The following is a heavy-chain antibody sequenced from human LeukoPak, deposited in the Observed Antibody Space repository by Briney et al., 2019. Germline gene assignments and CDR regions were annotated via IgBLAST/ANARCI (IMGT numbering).Heavy chain of an antibody. CDR1: GGSISSYY. CDR3: ARDRGDFWSGYYPALAFDI. CDR2: IYYSGST. D-gene: IGHD3-3*01. Sequence: SETLSLTCTVSGGSISSYYWSWIRQPPGKGLEWSGYIYYSGSTNYNPSLKSRVTISVDTSKNQFSLKLSSVTAADTAVYYCARDRGDFWSGYYPALAFDIWGQGTMVTVSS. J-gene: IGHJ3*02. V-gene: IGHV4-59*01.